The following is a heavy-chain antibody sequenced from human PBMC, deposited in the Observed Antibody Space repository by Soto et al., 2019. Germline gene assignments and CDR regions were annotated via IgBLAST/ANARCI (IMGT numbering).Heavy chain of an antibody. J-gene: IGHJ4*02. V-gene: IGHV4-59*01. D-gene: IGHD3-22*01. CDR1: GGSISSYY. CDR3: ARVPPGDYDSDY. Sequence: QVQLQESGPGLVKPSETLSLTCTVSGGSISSYYWSWIRQPPGKGLEWIGYIYYSGSTNYNPSLKSRVTISVDTSKNQFSLKLSSVTAADTAVYSCARVPPGDYDSDYWGQGTLVTVSS. CDR2: IYYSGST.